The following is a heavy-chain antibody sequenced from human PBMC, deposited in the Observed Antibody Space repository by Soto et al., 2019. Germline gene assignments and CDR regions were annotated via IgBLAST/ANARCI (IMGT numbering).Heavy chain of an antibody. CDR3: ARDPRRAARPDYMDV. D-gene: IGHD6-6*01. Sequence: EVQLVESGGGLVKPGGSLRLSCAASGFTFSSYSMNWVRQAPGKGLEWVSSISSSSSYIYYADSVKGRFTISRDNAKNSLYLQMNSLRAEDTAVYYCARDPRRAARPDYMDVWGKGTTVTVSS. J-gene: IGHJ6*03. V-gene: IGHV3-21*01. CDR1: GFTFSSYS. CDR2: ISSSSSYI.